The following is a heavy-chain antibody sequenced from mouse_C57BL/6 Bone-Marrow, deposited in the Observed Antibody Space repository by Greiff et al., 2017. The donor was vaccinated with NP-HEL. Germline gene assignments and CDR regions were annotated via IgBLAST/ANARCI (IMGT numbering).Heavy chain of an antibody. CDR3: TKSTLDY. CDR2: IDPENGDT. J-gene: IGHJ2*01. CDR1: GFNIKDDY. V-gene: IGHV14-4*01. D-gene: IGHD2-1*01. Sequence: EVQGVESGAELVRPGASVKLSCTASGFNIKDDYMHWVKQRPEQGLEWIGWIDPENGDTEYASKFQGKATITADTSSNTAYLQLSSLTSEDTAVYYCTKSTLDYWGQGTTLTVSS.